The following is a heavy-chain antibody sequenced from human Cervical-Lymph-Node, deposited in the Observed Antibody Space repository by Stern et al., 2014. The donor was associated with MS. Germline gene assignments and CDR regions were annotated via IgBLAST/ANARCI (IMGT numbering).Heavy chain of an antibody. D-gene: IGHD6-6*01. CDR2: ISHSGYT. J-gene: IGHJ5*02. CDR1: GGSFDAFY. Sequence: QVQLQQWGAGLLKPSETLSLTCAVYGGSFDAFYWSWIRQPPGKGLEWIGEISHSGYTNYNPSLKSRVTLSIDTSKNQFSLKLSSVTAADTAVYYCARTWIAVRNTKWFDPWGQGTLVTVSS. V-gene: IGHV4-34*01. CDR3: ARTWIAVRNTKWFDP.